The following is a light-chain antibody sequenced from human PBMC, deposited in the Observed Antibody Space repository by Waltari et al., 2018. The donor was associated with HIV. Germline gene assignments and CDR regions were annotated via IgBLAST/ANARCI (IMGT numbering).Light chain of an antibody. Sequence: SALTRPRQVSWSPTQSVPIPCTGTTHDVRGSNYVSWSPQHPGKAPKLMLYDVSKRPSGFPDRFSGAKSGNTDSLTISGLQAEDEAEYYCCSYAGSYTWVFGGGTKLTVL. CDR1: THDVRGSNY. J-gene: IGLJ3*02. CDR2: DVS. CDR3: CSYAGSYTWV. V-gene: IGLV2-11*01.